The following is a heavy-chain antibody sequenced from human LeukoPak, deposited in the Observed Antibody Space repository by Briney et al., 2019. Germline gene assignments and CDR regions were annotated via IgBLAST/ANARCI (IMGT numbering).Heavy chain of an antibody. Sequence: GGSLRLSCAASGFTFSSYSMNWVRQAPGKGLDWVSSISSSSSYIYYADSVKGRFTISRDNAKNSLYLQMNSLRAEDTAVYYCARRPYSGKRLNASDYWGQGTLVTVSS. D-gene: IGHD5-12*01. CDR3: ARRPYSGKRLNASDY. J-gene: IGHJ4*02. CDR1: GFTFSSYS. V-gene: IGHV3-21*01. CDR2: ISSSSSYI.